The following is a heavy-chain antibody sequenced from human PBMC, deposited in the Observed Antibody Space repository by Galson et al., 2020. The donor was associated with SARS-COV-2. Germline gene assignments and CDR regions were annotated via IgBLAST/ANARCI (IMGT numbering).Heavy chain of an antibody. D-gene: IGHD6-13*01. V-gene: IGHV5-51*01. Sequence: ESLKISCQGSGYSFSSYWIAWVRQMPGRGLEWMGIIYPGDSNTRYSPSFKGQVTISADKSISTAYLQWTSLRASDTAIYYCARQTGGIIAASGIDPWGQGTRVTVSS. CDR2: IYPGDSNT. CDR1: GYSFSSYW. CDR3: ARQTGGIIAASGIDP. J-gene: IGHJ5*02.